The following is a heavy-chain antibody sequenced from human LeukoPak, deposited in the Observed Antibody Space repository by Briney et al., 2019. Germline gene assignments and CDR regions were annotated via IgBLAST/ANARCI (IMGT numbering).Heavy chain of an antibody. CDR1: GGSISSYY. V-gene: IGHV4-59*08. Sequence: SETLSLICTVSGGSISSYYWSWIRQPPEKGLEWIGYIYNSGSTNYNPSLKSRVTISVDTSKNQFSLKLSSVTAADTAVYYCARHDSSGWYLYWGQGTLVSVSS. CDR2: IYNSGST. J-gene: IGHJ4*02. CDR3: ARHDSSGWYLY. D-gene: IGHD6-19*01.